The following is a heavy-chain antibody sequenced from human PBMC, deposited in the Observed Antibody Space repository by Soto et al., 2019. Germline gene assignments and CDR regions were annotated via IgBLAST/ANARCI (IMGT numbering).Heavy chain of an antibody. CDR2: IYYSGST. D-gene: IGHD2-15*01. V-gene: IGHV4-39*02. CDR1: GGSISSSSYY. Sequence: PSETLSLTCTVSGGSISSSSYYWGWIRQPPGKGLEWIGSIYYSGSTYYNPSLKSRVTISGDTSKNQFSLKLNSVTAADTAVYYCARDRRDIVVVWEGGDIWGQGTMVTVS. J-gene: IGHJ3*02. CDR3: ARDRRDIVVVWEGGDI.